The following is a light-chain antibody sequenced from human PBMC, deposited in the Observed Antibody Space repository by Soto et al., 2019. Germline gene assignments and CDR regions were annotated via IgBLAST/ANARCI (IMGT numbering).Light chain of an antibody. J-gene: IGKJ1*01. CDR2: GAS. Sequence: EIVLTQSPGTLSLSPGERATLSCRASQSVFNNHIGWYQQKPGQAPRRLIFGASFRATGIPDRFSGSGCGTDFTLTISRLEPEDVAVYYCQQYGSSPTTFGQGTKVEIK. V-gene: IGKV3-20*01. CDR1: QSVFNNH. CDR3: QQYGSSPTT.